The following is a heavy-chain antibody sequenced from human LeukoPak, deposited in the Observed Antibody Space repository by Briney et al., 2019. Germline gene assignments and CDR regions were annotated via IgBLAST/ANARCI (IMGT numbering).Heavy chain of an antibody. CDR1: GGSISSYY. CDR2: LYYIGST. V-gene: IGHV4-59*01. J-gene: IGHJ1*01. D-gene: IGHD6-19*01. Sequence: SETLSLTCTVSGGSISSYYWSWMRQPPGKGLEWIGNLYYIGSTYYNPSLKSRVTISMDTSKNQFSLKLNSVTAADTAVYYCASSHSITVAGTTHWGQGTRVTVTS. CDR3: ASSHSITVAGTTH.